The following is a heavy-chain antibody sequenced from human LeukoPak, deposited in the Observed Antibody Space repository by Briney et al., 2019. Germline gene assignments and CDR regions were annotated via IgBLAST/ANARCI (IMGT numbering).Heavy chain of an antibody. J-gene: IGHJ5*02. V-gene: IGHV4-39*01. D-gene: IGHD5-24*01. CDR1: GGSISSYY. CDR2: IYYSGST. Sequence: SETLSLTCTVSGGSISSYYWSWIRQPPGKGLEWIGNIYYSGSTYYNPSLKSRVTIFVDTSKNQFSLKLSSVTAADTAVYYCARQSREMATINARVGRMGGFDPWGQGTLVTVSS. CDR3: ARQSREMATINARVGRMGGFDP.